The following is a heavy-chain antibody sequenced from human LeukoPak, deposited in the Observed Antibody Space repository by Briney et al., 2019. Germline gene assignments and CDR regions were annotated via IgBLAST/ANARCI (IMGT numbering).Heavy chain of an antibody. CDR2: FDPEDVET. CDR3: ASVLYCGADCYSGRYFFDY. CDR1: GNTFTDLS. D-gene: IGHD2-21*02. Sequence: ASVKVSCKVSGNTFTDLSMNWVRQAPGKGLEWMGGFDPEDVETIYAQKFQGRVTMTRDTSTSTVYMELSSLRSEDTAVYYCASVLYCGADCYSGRYFFDYWGQGTLVTVSS. J-gene: IGHJ4*02. V-gene: IGHV1-24*01.